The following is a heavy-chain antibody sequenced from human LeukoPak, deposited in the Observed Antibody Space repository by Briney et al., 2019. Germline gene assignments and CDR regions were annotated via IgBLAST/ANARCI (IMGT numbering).Heavy chain of an antibody. CDR3: AKDLIAGPPDYFDY. J-gene: IGHJ4*02. V-gene: IGHV3-30-3*01. CDR1: GFTFTIYA. D-gene: IGHD2-21*01. Sequence: PGGSLRLSCAASGFTFTIYAVHWVRQAPGKGLKWVAVTDGSNKYYADSVKGRFTISSDNSKNTLYLQMNSLRAEDTAVYYCAKDLIAGPPDYFDYWGQGTLVTVSS. CDR2: TDGSNK.